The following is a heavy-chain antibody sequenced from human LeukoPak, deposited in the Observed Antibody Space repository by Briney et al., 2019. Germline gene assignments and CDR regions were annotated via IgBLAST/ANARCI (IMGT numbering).Heavy chain of an antibody. CDR2: IYYSGST. D-gene: IGHD2-2*01. V-gene: IGHV4-59*08. CDR1: GGSISSYY. CDR3: ARHRIVVVPAAKRGRWFDP. Sequence: SETLSLTCTVSGGSISSYYWSWIRQPPGKRLEWIGYIYYSGSTNYNPSLKSRVTISVDTSKNQFSLKLSSVTAADTDVYYCARHRIVVVPAAKRGRWFDPWGQGTLVTVSS. J-gene: IGHJ5*02.